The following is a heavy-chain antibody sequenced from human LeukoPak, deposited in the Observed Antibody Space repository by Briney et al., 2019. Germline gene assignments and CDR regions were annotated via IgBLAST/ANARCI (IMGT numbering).Heavy chain of an antibody. Sequence: GRSLRLSCAASGFTFSSYAMHWVRQAPGKGLEWVAVISYDGSNKYYADSAKGRFTISRDNSKNTLYLQMNSLRAEDTAVYYCARDRLLAAAEAFDIWGQGTMVTVSS. CDR1: GFTFSSYA. V-gene: IGHV3-30-3*01. J-gene: IGHJ3*02. CDR3: ARDRLLAAAEAFDI. CDR2: ISYDGSNK. D-gene: IGHD6-13*01.